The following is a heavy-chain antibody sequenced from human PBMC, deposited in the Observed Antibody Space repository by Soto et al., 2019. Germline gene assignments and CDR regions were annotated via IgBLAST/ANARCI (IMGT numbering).Heavy chain of an antibody. D-gene: IGHD6-19*01. CDR1: GYSFTDYW. CDR3: ARLWNTGWPSFDS. Sequence: GESLKISCMGSGYSFTDYWIAWVRQMPGKGLEWMGIIYPGDSETRYSPSFHGQVTMSADKSINTAYLQWSSLKASDSAMYYCARLWNTGWPSFDSWGHGTLVTVSS. CDR2: IYPGDSET. V-gene: IGHV5-51*01. J-gene: IGHJ4*01.